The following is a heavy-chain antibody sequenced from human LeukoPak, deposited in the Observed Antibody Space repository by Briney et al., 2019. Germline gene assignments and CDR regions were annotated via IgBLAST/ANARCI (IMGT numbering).Heavy chain of an antibody. D-gene: IGHD4-17*01. CDR3: ALYGDSGAFDI. J-gene: IGHJ3*02. V-gene: IGHV3-74*01. CDR2: INSDGSST. Sequence: GGSLRLSCAASGFTFSSYWMHWVRQAPRKGLVWVSRINSDGSSTSYADTVKGRFTISRDNAKNTLYLQMNSLRAEDTAVYYCALYGDSGAFDIWGQGTMVTVSS. CDR1: GFTFSSYW.